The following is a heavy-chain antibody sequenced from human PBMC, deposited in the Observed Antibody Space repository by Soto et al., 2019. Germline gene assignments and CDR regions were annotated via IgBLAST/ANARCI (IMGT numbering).Heavy chain of an antibody. Sequence: QVQLVQSGAEVKKPGSSVKVSCKASGGTFSSYAISWVRQAPGQGLEWRGGIIPIFGTANYEQKVQGRVTITADESTSTAYMELSSLRSEDTAVYYCARDPVPDWNDVHTGYWGQGTLVTVSS. J-gene: IGHJ4*02. CDR2: IIPIFGTA. V-gene: IGHV1-69*01. CDR3: ARDPVPDWNDVHTGY. CDR1: GGTFSSYA. D-gene: IGHD1-1*01.